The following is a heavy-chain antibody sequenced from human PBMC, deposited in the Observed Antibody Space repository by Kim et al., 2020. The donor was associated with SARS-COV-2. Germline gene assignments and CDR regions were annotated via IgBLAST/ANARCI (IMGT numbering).Heavy chain of an antibody. Sequence: ASVKVSCKASGYTFTSYYMHWVRQAPGQGLEWMGIINPSGGSTSYAQKFQGRVTMTRDTSTSTVYMELSSLRSEDTAVYYCARGGGGYGASREGMDVWGQGTTVTVSS. CDR1: GYTFTSYY. V-gene: IGHV1-46*01. D-gene: IGHD4-17*01. J-gene: IGHJ6*02. CDR2: INPSGGST. CDR3: ARGGGGYGASREGMDV.